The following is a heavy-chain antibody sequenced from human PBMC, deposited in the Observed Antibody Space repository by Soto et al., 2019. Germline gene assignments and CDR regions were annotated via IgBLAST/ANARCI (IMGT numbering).Heavy chain of an antibody. CDR3: ARQNYYSGMDV. CDR1: GYTFTSYF. J-gene: IGHJ6*02. V-gene: IGHV1-18*01. CDR2: ISAYNGST. Sequence: ASVKVSCKASGYTFTSYFITWVRQAPGRGLEWMGWISAYNGSTNYPQMLQGRVTMTTDTTTSAAYMELRSLRSDDTAVYYCARQNYYSGMDVWGQGTTVTVSS.